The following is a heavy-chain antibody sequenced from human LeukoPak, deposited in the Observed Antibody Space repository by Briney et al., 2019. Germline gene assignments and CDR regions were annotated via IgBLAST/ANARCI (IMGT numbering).Heavy chain of an antibody. CDR1: GYTLTKLY. Sequence: ASVTVSCKVSGYTLTKLYIHWVRQAPGKGLEWMGGFDPEDGETIYAQQFQGRVTMTEDTSSDTAYMELKNLRSEDTAVYYCGTLRWHIIELHYYYAMDVWGQGTTVTVSS. CDR2: FDPEDGET. D-gene: IGHD2-21*01. V-gene: IGHV1-24*01. J-gene: IGHJ6*02. CDR3: GTLRWHIIELHYYYAMDV.